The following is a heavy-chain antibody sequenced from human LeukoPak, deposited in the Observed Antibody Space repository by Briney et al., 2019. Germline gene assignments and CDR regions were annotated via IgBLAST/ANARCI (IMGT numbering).Heavy chain of an antibody. V-gene: IGHV3-7*01. CDR1: GFTFSSHW. CDR2: IKYDGSGK. D-gene: IGHD3-9*01. Sequence: GGSLRLSCAASGFTFSSHWMSWVRQGPGKGLEWVANIKYDGSGKYYMDSVKGRFTVSRDNAKNSLYLQLSSLRAEDTAVYYCVRDFTWTTGHEIWGQGTLVTVSS. J-gene: IGHJ4*02. CDR3: VRDFTWTTGHEI.